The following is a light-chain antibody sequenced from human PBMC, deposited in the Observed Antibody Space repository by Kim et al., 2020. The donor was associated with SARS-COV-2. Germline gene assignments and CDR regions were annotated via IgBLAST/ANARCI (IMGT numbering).Light chain of an antibody. CDR1: QSVNSSY. V-gene: IGKV3-20*01. Sequence: SPGASATLSCRASQSVNSSYLSGYQQKPGQAPRLLIYGASSRATGIPDRFSGSGSGTDFTLTISRLEPEDFAVYYCQQYGSSPLTFGGGTKVDIK. J-gene: IGKJ4*01. CDR3: QQYGSSPLT. CDR2: GAS.